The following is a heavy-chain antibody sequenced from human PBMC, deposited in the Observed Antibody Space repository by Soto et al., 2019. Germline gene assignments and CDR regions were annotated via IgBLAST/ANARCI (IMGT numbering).Heavy chain of an antibody. Sequence: GGSLRLSCAASQFSFSSYWMHWVRQVPGKGPAWVSRINHDGSKTEYADSVKGRFTISRDNTNNTLYLQMNNLRVEDTAMYYCVREPWGFSGTWYDYWGQGTLVTVSS. V-gene: IGHV3-74*01. D-gene: IGHD6-13*01. CDR1: QFSFSSYW. CDR2: INHDGSKT. J-gene: IGHJ4*02. CDR3: VREPWGFSGTWYDY.